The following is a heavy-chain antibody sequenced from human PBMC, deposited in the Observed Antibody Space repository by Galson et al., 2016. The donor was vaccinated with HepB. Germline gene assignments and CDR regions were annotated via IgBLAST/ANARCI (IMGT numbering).Heavy chain of an antibody. Sequence: SLRLSCAASGFTFSDYYMSWIRQAPGKGLEWVSYISGSSTYTNYADSVKGRFTISRDNAKNSLDLQMNRLRAEDTAVYYCARGRRRLMATPDLDYWGQGILVTVSS. CDR3: ARGRRRLMATPDLDY. D-gene: IGHD5-24*01. J-gene: IGHJ4*02. CDR1: GFTFSDYY. CDR2: ISGSSTYT. V-gene: IGHV3-11*05.